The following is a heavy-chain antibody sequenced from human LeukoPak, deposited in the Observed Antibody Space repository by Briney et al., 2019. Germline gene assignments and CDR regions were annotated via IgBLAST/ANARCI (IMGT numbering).Heavy chain of an antibody. CDR3: ARVRWLPTEGVDYFDY. CDR2: IYSGGRT. Sequence: GGSRRLSCAVSGLSVGSNFMTWVGQAPGKGLEWISIIYSGGRTNYADSVKGRFAISRDTSKNTLSLQMSSLRADDTAVYYCARVRWLPTEGVDYFDYWGQGALVTVSS. V-gene: IGHV3-66*01. J-gene: IGHJ4*02. D-gene: IGHD6-19*01. CDR1: GLSVGSNF.